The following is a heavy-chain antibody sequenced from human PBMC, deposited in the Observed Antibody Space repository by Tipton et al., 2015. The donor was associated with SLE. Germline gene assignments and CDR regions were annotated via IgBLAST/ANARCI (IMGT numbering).Heavy chain of an antibody. CDR2: INYGGST. J-gene: IGHJ4*02. V-gene: IGHV4-39*07. D-gene: IGHD1-26*01. Sequence: TLSLTCTVSGGSISSRNYYWGWIRQPPGKGLEWIGSINYGGSTYYIPSPKSRVTISLDTSENQFSLKLSSVTAADKAVYFCSSLEYSESYSRDYWVQGTLVTVSS. CDR1: GGSISSRNYY. CDR3: SSLEYSESYSRDY.